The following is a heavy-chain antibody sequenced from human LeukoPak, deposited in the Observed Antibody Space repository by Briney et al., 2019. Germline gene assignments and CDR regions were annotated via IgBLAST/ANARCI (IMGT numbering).Heavy chain of an antibody. V-gene: IGHV3-11*01. D-gene: IGHD3-9*01. CDR3: ARDLVRYFDWYNWFDP. J-gene: IGHJ5*02. CDR1: GFTFSDYY. Sequence: PGGSLRLSCAASGFTFSDYYMSWIRQAPGKGPEWVSYISSSGSTIYYADSAKGRFTISRDNAKNSLYLQMNSLRAEDTAVYYCARDLVRYFDWYNWFDPWGQGTLVTVSS. CDR2: ISSSGSTI.